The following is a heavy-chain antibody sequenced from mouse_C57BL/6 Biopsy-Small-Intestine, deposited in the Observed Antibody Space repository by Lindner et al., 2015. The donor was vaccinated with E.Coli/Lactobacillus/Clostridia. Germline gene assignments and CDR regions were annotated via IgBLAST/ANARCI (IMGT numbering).Heavy chain of an antibody. V-gene: IGHV3-6*01. CDR1: GISITTGNY. Sequence: VQLQESGPGLVKPSQTVFLTCTVTGISITTGNYRWSWIRQFPGNKLEWMGYISYDGNNNYNPSLKNRISITRDTSKNQFFLKLNSVTTEDTATYSCARGVPYFDYWGQGTTLTVSS. CDR2: ISYDGNN. CDR3: ARGVPYFDY. J-gene: IGHJ2*01.